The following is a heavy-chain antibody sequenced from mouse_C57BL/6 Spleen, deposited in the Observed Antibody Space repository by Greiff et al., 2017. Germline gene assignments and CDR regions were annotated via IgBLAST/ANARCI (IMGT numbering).Heavy chain of an antibody. V-gene: IGHV1-55*01. CDR2: IYPGSGST. CDR3: AREGYGNYDGWYFDV. Sequence: QVQLKQPGAELVKPGASVKMSCKASGYTFTSYWITWVKQRPGQGLEWIGDIYPGSGSTNYNEKFKSKATLTVDTSSSTAYMQLSSLTSEDSAVYYCAREGYGNYDGWYFDVWGTGATVTVSS. CDR1: GYTFTSYW. J-gene: IGHJ1*03. D-gene: IGHD2-1*01.